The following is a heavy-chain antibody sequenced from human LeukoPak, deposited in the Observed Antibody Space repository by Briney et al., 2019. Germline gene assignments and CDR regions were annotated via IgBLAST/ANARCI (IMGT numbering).Heavy chain of an antibody. CDR1: GFTFSNAW. D-gene: IGHD2-2*02. Sequence: AGGSLRLSCAASGFTFSNAWMSWVRQAPGKGLEWVGRIKSKTDGGTTDYAAPVKGRFTISRDDSKNTLYLQMNSLKTEDTAVYYCTTDRQLYCSSTSCYTGGSPKDYWGQGTLVTVSS. V-gene: IGHV3-15*01. J-gene: IGHJ4*02. CDR2: IKSKTDGGTT. CDR3: TTDRQLYCSSTSCYTGGSPKDY.